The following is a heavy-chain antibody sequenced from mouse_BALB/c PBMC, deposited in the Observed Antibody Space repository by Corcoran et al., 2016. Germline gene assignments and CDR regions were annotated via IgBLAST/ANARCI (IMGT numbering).Heavy chain of an antibody. CDR1: GYSITSGYY. D-gene: IGHD2-3*01. V-gene: IGHV3-6*02. CDR3: ARGDGYYCYFDV. CDR2: ISYDGSN. Sequence: DVQLQESGPGLVKPSQSLSLTCSVTGYSITSGYYWHWIRQFPGNKLEWMGYISYDGSNNYNPSLKNRISITRDTSKNQFFLKLNSVTTEDTATYYCARGDGYYCYFDVWGAGTTVTVSS. J-gene: IGHJ1*01.